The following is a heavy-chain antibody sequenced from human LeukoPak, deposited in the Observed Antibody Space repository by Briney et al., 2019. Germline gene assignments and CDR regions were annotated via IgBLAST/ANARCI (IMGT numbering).Heavy chain of an antibody. CDR1: GYTFTDSY. V-gene: IGHV1-2*02. J-gene: IGHJ3*02. CDR2: INPNSGGT. D-gene: IGHD6-13*01. CDR3: ARDTFSSSYVMNAFDI. Sequence: VASVKVSCKASGYTFTDSYMHWVRQAPGQGLEWMGWINPNSGGTNYAQKFQGRVTMTRDTSITTAYMDLSRLRSDDTAVYYCARDTFSSSYVMNAFDIWGQGTMVTVSS.